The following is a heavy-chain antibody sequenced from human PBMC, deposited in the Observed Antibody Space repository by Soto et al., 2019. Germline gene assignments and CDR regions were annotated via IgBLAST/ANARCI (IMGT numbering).Heavy chain of an antibody. V-gene: IGHV2-26*01. J-gene: IGHJ2*01. CDR2: IFSNDEK. Sequence: QVTLKESGPVLVKPTETLTLTCTVSGFSLSNARMGVSWIRQPPGKAPEWLAHIFSNDEKSYSTSLKSRLTISKDTSKSQVVLTMTNMDPVDTATYYCARILSSGWTYWYFDLWGRGTLVTVSS. D-gene: IGHD6-19*01. CDR3: ARILSSGWTYWYFDL. CDR1: GFSLSNARMG.